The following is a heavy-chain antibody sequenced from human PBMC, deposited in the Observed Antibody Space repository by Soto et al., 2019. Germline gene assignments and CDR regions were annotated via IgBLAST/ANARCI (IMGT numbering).Heavy chain of an antibody. CDR2: TYWDDDK. CDR3: AHRQRTVYFDY. J-gene: IGHJ4*02. V-gene: IGHV2-5*02. CDR1: GFSLSTSGVG. Sequence: QITLKESGPTLVKPTQTLTLTCTFSGFSLSTSGVGVGWIRQPPGKALEWLALTYWDDDKRYSPALKSRLTITKDTSKNQVVLTMTNMDPVDTATYYCAHRQRTVYFDYWGQGTLVTVSS. D-gene: IGHD4-17*01.